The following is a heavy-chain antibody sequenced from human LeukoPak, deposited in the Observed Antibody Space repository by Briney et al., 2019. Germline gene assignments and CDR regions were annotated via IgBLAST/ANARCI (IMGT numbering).Heavy chain of an antibody. D-gene: IGHD3-9*01. CDR3: AKDTDYDILTGSINY. CDR1: GFTFSIYG. J-gene: IGHJ4*02. Sequence: GGSLRLSCAASGFTFSIYGMHWVRQAPGKGRGWVAVISYDGSNKYYADSVKGRFTISRDNSKNTMYLQINSLRAEDTAVYYCAKDTDYDILTGSINYWGQGTLVTVSS. V-gene: IGHV3-30*18. CDR2: ISYDGSNK.